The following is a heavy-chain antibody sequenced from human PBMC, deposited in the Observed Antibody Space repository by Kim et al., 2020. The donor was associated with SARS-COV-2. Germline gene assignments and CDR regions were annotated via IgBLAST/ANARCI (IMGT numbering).Heavy chain of an antibody. V-gene: IGHV3-30*18. CDR2: ISYDGSNK. D-gene: IGHD3-10*01. CDR1: GFTFSSYG. J-gene: IGHJ4*02. Sequence: GGSLRLSCAASGFTFSSYGMHWVRQAPGKGLEWVAVISYDGSNKYYADSVKGRFTISRDNSKNTLYLQMNSLRAEDTAVYYCAKLFTMVRGADYWGQGTLVTVSS. CDR3: AKLFTMVRGADY.